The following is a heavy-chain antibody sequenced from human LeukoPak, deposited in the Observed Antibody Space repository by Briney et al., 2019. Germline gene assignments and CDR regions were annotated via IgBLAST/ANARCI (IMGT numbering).Heavy chain of an antibody. J-gene: IGHJ1*01. CDR2: IWYDGSNK. D-gene: IGHD3-16*01. CDR1: GFTFSSYG. CDR3: ARDDVSGATQIEYFQH. Sequence: PGGSLRLSCAASGFTFSSYGMHWVRQAPGKGLEWVAVIWYDGSNKYYADSVKGRFTISRDNSKNTLYLQMNSLRAEDTAVYYCARDDVSGATQIEYFQHWGQGTLVTVSS. V-gene: IGHV3-33*01.